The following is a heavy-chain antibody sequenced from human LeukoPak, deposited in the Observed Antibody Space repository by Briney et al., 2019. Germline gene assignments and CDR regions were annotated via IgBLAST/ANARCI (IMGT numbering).Heavy chain of an antibody. J-gene: IGHJ6*03. CDR3: ARDYYYYYMDV. Sequence: SETLSLTCVVSGGSLSSYYWSWVRQPPGKGLEWIGYIYSSGSTNYNPSLKSRVTISVDTSKNHFSLDLTSVTAADTALYYCARDYYYYYMDVWGKGTTVTVSS. V-gene: IGHV4-4*08. CDR1: GGSLSSYY. CDR2: IYSSGST.